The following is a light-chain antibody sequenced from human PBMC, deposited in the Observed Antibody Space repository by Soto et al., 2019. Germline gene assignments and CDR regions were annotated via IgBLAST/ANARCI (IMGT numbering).Light chain of an antibody. J-gene: IGLJ3*02. Sequence: QSVLTQPPSASGTPGQRVAISCSGSSSNIGSNTVNWYQHVPGTAPKLLMFNNNQRPSGVPDRFSGSRSGTSASLAISGLQSEDEANYYCETWDDGLKGPVFGGGTKVTVL. CDR3: ETWDDGLKGPV. CDR2: NNN. V-gene: IGLV1-44*01. CDR1: SSNIGSNT.